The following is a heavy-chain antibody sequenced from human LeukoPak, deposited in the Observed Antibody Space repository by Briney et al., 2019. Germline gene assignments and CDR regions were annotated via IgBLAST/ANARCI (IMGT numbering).Heavy chain of an antibody. V-gene: IGHV3-23*01. CDR3: ARVAGWHWFDR. CDR1: GFTFSSYD. Sequence: GGSLRLSCAASGFTFSSYDMTWVRQAPGRGLEWVSSNTYYGDSVKCRFTISRDNSKNTVYLQMNNMRVDDTAVYYCARVAGWHWFDRWGQGTLVTVSS. CDR2: NT. J-gene: IGHJ5*02. D-gene: IGHD6-19*01.